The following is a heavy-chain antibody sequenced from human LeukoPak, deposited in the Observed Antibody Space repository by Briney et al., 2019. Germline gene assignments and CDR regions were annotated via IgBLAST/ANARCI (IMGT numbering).Heavy chain of an antibody. V-gene: IGHV3-7*03. Sequence: PGGSLRLSCVVSGFTFSESWMSWVRQAPGKGLGWVAGLNLDGSDKYYVDSVKGRFTISRDNAKNSLYLQMDSLRVEDTAVYYCAKGKRYPDYWGQGTLVTVSS. CDR3: AKGKRYPDY. D-gene: IGHD1-1*01. CDR2: LNLDGSDK. CDR1: GFTFSESW. J-gene: IGHJ4*02.